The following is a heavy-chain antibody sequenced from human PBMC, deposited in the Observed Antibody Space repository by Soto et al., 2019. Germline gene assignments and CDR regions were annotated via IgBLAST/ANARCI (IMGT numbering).Heavy chain of an antibody. CDR2: ISYDGSNK. CDR1: GFTFSSYG. CDR3: AKVVEQVATYYHYYYYGMDV. J-gene: IGHJ6*02. D-gene: IGHD5-12*01. V-gene: IGHV3-30*18. Sequence: GGSLRLSCAASGFTFSSYGMHWVRQAPGKGLEWVAVISYDGSNKYYADSVKGRFTISRDNSKNTLYLQMNSLRAEDTAVYYCAKVVEQVATYYHYYYYGMDVWGQGTTVTVSS.